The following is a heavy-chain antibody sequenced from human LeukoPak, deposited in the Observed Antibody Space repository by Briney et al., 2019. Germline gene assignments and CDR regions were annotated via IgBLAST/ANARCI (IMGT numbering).Heavy chain of an antibody. J-gene: IGHJ4*02. Sequence: GGSLRLSCAASGFTFSSYGMHWVRQAPGKGLEWVAVISYDGSNKYYADSVKGRFTISRDNSKNTLYLQMNSLRAEDTAVYYCARGDYDSSGYYLIDYWGQGTLVTVSS. CDR1: GFTFSSYG. D-gene: IGHD3-22*01. CDR3: ARGDYDSSGYYLIDY. V-gene: IGHV3-30*03. CDR2: ISYDGSNK.